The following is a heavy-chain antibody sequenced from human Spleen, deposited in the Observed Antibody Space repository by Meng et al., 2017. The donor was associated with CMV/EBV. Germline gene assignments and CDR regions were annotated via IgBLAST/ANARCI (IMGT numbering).Heavy chain of an antibody. Sequence: SVKVSCKASGGTFTSYNFIWVRQAPGQGLEWMGGITPILDTTNYAQKFQGRLTITADKSTSTAYMDLSSLRSEDTAVYYCATRGYSAYDDKGSDYWGQGTLVTVSS. CDR3: ATRGYSAYDDKGSDY. V-gene: IGHV1-69*08. CDR2: ITPILDTT. CDR1: GGTFTSYN. J-gene: IGHJ4*02. D-gene: IGHD5-12*01.